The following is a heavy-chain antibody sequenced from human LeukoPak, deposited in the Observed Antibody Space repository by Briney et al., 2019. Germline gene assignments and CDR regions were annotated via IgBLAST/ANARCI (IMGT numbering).Heavy chain of an antibody. V-gene: IGHV3-23*01. D-gene: IGHD3-16*02. J-gene: IGHJ4*02. Sequence: PGGSLRLSCVASGFTFSDYAMSWVRQAPGKGLEWVSGISDSGGSTYYADSVKGRCTISRDSSKNTVSLQMNNLRAEDTAVYFCARHDSFIPYWGQGTLVTVTS. CDR3: ARHDSFIPY. CDR2: ISDSGGST. CDR1: GFTFSDYA.